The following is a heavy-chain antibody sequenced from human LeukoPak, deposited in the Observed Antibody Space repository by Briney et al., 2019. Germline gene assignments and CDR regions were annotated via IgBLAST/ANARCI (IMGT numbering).Heavy chain of an antibody. Sequence: GGSLRLSCAASGLTISSYSMNWVRQAPGKGLQWVSYISSSSSTIYYADSVKGRFTISRDNAKNSLYLQMNSLRAEDTALYYCARDAYSSGWSYFDYWGQGTLVTVSS. D-gene: IGHD6-19*01. V-gene: IGHV3-48*01. J-gene: IGHJ4*02. CDR2: ISSSSSTI. CDR1: GLTISSYS. CDR3: ARDAYSSGWSYFDY.